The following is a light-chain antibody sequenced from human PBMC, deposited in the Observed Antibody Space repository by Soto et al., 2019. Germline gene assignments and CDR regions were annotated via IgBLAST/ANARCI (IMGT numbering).Light chain of an antibody. CDR2: AAS. CDR1: QGISSY. V-gene: IGKV1-6*01. Sequence: AIKFTQSPSALSASVGDRVTITCRASQGISSYLAWYQQKPGKAPKLLIYAASSLQSGVPSRFSGSGSGTDFTLTISSLQPEDFATYYCLQDYNYPWTFGQGTKVDIK. J-gene: IGKJ1*01. CDR3: LQDYNYPWT.